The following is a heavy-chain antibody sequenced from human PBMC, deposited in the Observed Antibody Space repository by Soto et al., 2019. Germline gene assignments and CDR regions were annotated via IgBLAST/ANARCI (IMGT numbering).Heavy chain of an antibody. V-gene: IGHV4-4*02. Sequence: SETLSLTCAVSGASISSAHWWNLVRQPPGNGLEWIGEIYHSGSTNYNPSLQSRVTVSIDKSKNQFSLSLSSVTAADTAIYYCARLGAYYQSLDPWGPGTLVTVSS. CDR2: IYHSGST. J-gene: IGHJ5*02. CDR1: GASISSAHW. CDR3: ARLGAYYQSLDP. D-gene: IGHD2-21*01.